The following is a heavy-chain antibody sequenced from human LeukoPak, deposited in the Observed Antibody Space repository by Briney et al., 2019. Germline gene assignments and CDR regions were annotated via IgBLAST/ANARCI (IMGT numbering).Heavy chain of an antibody. CDR1: GFTLSDYY. J-gene: IGHJ4*02. V-gene: IGHV3-11*01. D-gene: IGHD4-23*01. CDR3: ARGGRPYGGFGLDY. CDR2: VSTSGSTI. Sequence: PGGSLRLSCAASGFTLSDYYMSWIRQAPGKGLKWVSYVSTSGSTIYYADSVKGRFTISRDSAKNSLYLQMNSLRAEDTAVYYCARGGRPYGGFGLDYWGQGTLVTVSS.